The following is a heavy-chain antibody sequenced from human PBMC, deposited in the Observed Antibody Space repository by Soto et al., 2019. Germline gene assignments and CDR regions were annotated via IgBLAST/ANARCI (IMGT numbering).Heavy chain of an antibody. D-gene: IGHD2-15*01. CDR2: VHYTGSA. J-gene: IGHJ4*02. CDR3: AREGAGRFRGFDY. CDR1: GDSINNYY. V-gene: IGHV4-59*01. Sequence: QVQLQESGPGLVKPSETLSLTCSVSGDSINNYYWSWIRQPPGKGLEWIGFVHYTGSANYNPSLKSRVTISVGTSKKQFSLRLSSVTAADSGVYYCAREGAGRFRGFDYWGQGTLVTVSS.